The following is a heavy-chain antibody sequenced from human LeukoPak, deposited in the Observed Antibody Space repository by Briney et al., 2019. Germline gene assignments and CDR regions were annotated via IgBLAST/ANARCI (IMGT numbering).Heavy chain of an antibody. CDR2: ISASNGNT. Sequence: ASVKVSCTASGYTFTSHGISWVRPAPGQGPEWMGWISASNGNTNYAQKLQGRVTLTTDTSTSTTYMELRSLRSDDTAMYYCARALSVSSGTCYDYWGQGTLVTVSS. J-gene: IGHJ4*02. CDR3: ARALSVSSGTCYDY. V-gene: IGHV1-18*01. D-gene: IGHD2-15*01. CDR1: GYTFTSHG.